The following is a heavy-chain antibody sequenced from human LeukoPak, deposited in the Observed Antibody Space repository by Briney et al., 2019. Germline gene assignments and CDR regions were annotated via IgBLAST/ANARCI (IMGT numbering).Heavy chain of an antibody. J-gene: IGHJ6*02. V-gene: IGHV3-11*01. Sequence: GALRLSCAASGFTFSDYYMGWIRQAPGKGLEWVSYISSSGSTIYYADSVKGRFTISRDNAKNSLYLQMNSLRAEDTAVYYCARDRSSSWYLLSYYYYGMDVWGQGTTVTVSS. CDR2: ISSSGSTI. D-gene: IGHD6-13*01. CDR3: ARDRSSSWYLLSYYYYGMDV. CDR1: GFTFSDYY.